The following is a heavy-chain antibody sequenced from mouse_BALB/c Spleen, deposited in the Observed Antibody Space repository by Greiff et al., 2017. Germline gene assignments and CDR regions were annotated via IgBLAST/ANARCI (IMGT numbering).Heavy chain of an antibody. CDR3: ARHGGNPGYFDV. Sequence: EVMLVESGGGLVKPGGSLKLSCAASGFTFSSYAMSWVRQTPEKRLEWVATISSGGSYTYYPDSVKGRFTISRDNAKNTLYLQMSSLRSEDTAMYYCARHGGNPGYFDVWGAGTTVTVSS. CDR1: GFTFSSYA. J-gene: IGHJ1*01. CDR2: ISSGGSYT. D-gene: IGHD2-1*01. V-gene: IGHV5-9-3*01.